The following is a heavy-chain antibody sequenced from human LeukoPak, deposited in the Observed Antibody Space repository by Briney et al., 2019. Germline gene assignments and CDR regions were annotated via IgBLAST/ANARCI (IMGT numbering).Heavy chain of an antibody. CDR1: GGSISSSSYH. CDR2: VFYSGST. Sequence: PSETLSLTCTVSGGSISSSSYHWGWIRQPPGKGLEWIGSVFYSGSTYYNPSLKSRVTMSVDTSKNQFSLKLSSVIAADTAVYYCARLWSTDCSGGSCPHQPNYWGQGTLVTVSS. D-gene: IGHD2-15*01. V-gene: IGHV4-39*01. CDR3: ARLWSTDCSGGSCPHQPNY. J-gene: IGHJ4*02.